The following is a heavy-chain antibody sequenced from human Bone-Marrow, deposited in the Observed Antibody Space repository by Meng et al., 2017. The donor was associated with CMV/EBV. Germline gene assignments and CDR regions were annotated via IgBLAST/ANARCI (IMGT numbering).Heavy chain of an antibody. CDR2: ISSSSSYI. CDR1: GFTFSSYS. J-gene: IGHJ4*02. Sequence: GESLKISCAASGFTFSSYSMNWVRQAPGKGLEWVSSISSSSSYIYYADSVKGRFTISRDNAKNSLYLQMNSLRAEDTAVYYCARDRGIVGATIYYFDYWGQGPLVTFYS. V-gene: IGHV3-21*01. D-gene: IGHD1-26*01. CDR3: ARDRGIVGATIYYFDY.